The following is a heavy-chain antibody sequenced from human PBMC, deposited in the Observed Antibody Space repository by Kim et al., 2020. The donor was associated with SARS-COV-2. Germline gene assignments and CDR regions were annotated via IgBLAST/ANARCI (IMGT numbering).Heavy chain of an antibody. CDR3: ARGYCGGGDCYAVDD. Sequence: NPSLKSRVTISIDKSKNQFSLKVNSVTAADTAIYYCARGYCGGGDCYAVDDWGQGTLVTVSS. V-gene: IGHV4-4*02. J-gene: IGHJ4*02. D-gene: IGHD2-15*01.